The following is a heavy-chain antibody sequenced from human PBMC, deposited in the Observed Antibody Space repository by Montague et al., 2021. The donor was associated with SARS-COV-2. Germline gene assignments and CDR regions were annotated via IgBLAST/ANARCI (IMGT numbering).Heavy chain of an antibody. CDR1: GDSVAINIAT. D-gene: IGHD2-2*01. J-gene: IGHJ4*02. V-gene: IGHV6-1*01. CDR3: ARIPVGSKYYFDF. CDR2: SYYRSKWYN. Sequence: CAISGDSVAINIATWKWNRQSPSIDLEWLVMSYYRSKWYNDYAESVKSRITIDPDTSKHQFSLHLNSVTPEDTAVYYCARIPVGSKYYFDFWGQGTLVTVSS.